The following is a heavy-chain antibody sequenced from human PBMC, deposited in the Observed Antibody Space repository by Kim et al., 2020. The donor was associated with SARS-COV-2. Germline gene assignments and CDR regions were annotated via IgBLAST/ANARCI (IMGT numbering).Heavy chain of an antibody. J-gene: IGHJ3*02. CDR3: VKSDNYYDSSGYYLMYAFDI. Sequence: GGSLRLSCAASGFTFSSYSMSWVRQAPGKGLEWVSAISGSGGSTYYADSVKGRFTISRDNSKNTLYLQMNSLRAEDTAVYYCVKSDNYYDSSGYYLMYAFDIWGQGAMGTVSS. D-gene: IGHD3-22*01. CDR2: ISGSGGST. CDR1: GFTFSSYS. V-gene: IGHV3-23*01.